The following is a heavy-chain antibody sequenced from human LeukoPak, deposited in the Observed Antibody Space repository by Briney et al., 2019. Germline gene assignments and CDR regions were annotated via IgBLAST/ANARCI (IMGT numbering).Heavy chain of an antibody. Sequence: PGGSLRLSCAASGFTFDDYGMRWVRQAPGKGLEWVSGINWNGGSTGYADSVKGRFTISRDNAKNSLYLQMNSLRAEDTALYYCARDTIAAAGQDAFDIWGQGTMVTVSS. D-gene: IGHD6-13*01. CDR3: ARDTIAAAGQDAFDI. J-gene: IGHJ3*02. CDR1: GFTFDDYG. CDR2: INWNGGST. V-gene: IGHV3-20*04.